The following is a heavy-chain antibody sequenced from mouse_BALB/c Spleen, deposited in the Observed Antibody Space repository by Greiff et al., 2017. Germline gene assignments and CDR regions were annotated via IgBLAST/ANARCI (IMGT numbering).Heavy chain of an antibody. J-gene: IGHJ3*01. V-gene: IGHV1-14*01. CDR2: INPYNDGT. CDR3: AVSRGAWLAY. CDR1: GYTFTSYV. Sequence: EVQLQQSGPELVKPWASVKMSCKASGYTFTSYVMHWVKQKPGQGLEWIGYINPYNDGTKYNAKFKGKATLTSDKSSSTAYMELSSLTSEDSAVYYCAVSRGAWLAYWGQGTLVTVSA.